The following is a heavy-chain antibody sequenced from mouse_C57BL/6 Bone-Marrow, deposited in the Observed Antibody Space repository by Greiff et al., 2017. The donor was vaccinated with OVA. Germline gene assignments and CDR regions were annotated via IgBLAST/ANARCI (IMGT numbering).Heavy chain of an antibody. CDR1: GYTFTNYW. CDR2: IYPGGGYT. V-gene: IGHV1-63*01. Sequence: QVQLKESGAELVRPGTSVKMSCKAFGYTFTNYWIGWAKQRPGHGLEWIGDIYPGGGYTNYNEKFKGKATLTADKSSSTAYMQFSSLTSEDSAIYYCARWLLLAMDYWGQGTSVTVSS. D-gene: IGHD2-3*01. J-gene: IGHJ4*01. CDR3: ARWLLLAMDY.